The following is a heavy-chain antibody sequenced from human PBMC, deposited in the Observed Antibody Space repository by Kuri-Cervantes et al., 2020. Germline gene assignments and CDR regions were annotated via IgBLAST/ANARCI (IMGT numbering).Heavy chain of an antibody. V-gene: IGHV1-69*13. D-gene: IGHD4-17*01. Sequence: SVKVSCKASGYTFITYYIHWVRQAPGQGLEWMGGIIPIFGTANYAQKFQGRVTITADESTSTAYMELSSLRSEDTAVYYCARGTDLTTVTASEWFDPWGQGTLVTVSS. CDR3: ARGTDLTTVTASEWFDP. CDR1: GYTFITYY. J-gene: IGHJ5*02. CDR2: IIPIFGTA.